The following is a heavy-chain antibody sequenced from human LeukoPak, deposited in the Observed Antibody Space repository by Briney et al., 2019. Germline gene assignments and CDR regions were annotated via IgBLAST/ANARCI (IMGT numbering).Heavy chain of an antibody. CDR2: IRYDGSNK. CDR1: KFTFSSYG. D-gene: IGHD2-2*01. Sequence: GKSLRLSCAASKFTFSSYGMHWVRQAPGKGLEWVALIRYDGSNKYYADSVKGRFTISRDNSKNTLYLQMNSLRAEDTAVYYCAKDGRYCSGTRCYFGGPYYYYYYMDVWGKGTTVTVSS. V-gene: IGHV3-33*06. CDR3: AKDGRYCSGTRCYFGGPYYYYYYMDV. J-gene: IGHJ6*03.